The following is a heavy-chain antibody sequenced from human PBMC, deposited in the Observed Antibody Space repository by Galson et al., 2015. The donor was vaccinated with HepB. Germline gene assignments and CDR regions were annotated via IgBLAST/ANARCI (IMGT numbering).Heavy chain of an antibody. CDR2: LSWDGSI. D-gene: IGHD4-17*01. Sequence: SLRLSCAASGFTFHDYTMHWARQGPGKGLESVSLLSWDGSIYYGDSVKGRFTISRDNSKNSLYLQMNSQKTEDSALYFCAKDRDYGDYGVLDSWGQGTLVTVSS. CDR1: GFTFHDYT. J-gene: IGHJ4*02. CDR3: AKDRDYGDYGVLDS. V-gene: IGHV3-43*01.